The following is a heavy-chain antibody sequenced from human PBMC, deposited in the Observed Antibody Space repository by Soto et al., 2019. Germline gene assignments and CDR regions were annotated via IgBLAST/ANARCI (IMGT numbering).Heavy chain of an antibody. D-gene: IGHD3-10*01. CDR2: IYHIGGA. Sequence: SETLSLTCTVSGDSITSGGYYWSWVRHPPGKGLEWIGYIYHIGGASYNPSLRGRAVISIDTSKNQFSLRLNAVTAADTATYYCARDYYGAGSQYYYYGMEVWDQGTTVTV. V-gene: IGHV4-31*03. CDR1: GDSITSGGYY. CDR3: ARDYYGAGSQYYYYGMEV. J-gene: IGHJ6*02.